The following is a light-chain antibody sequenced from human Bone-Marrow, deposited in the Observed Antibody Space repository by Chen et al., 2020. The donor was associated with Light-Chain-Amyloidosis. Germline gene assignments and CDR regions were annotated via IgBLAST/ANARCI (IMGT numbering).Light chain of an antibody. J-gene: IGLJ3*02. V-gene: IGLV6-57*01. Sequence: NFMLTQHHSVSESPGQTVIISCTRSSGSIATNYVQWYQQRPGSSPTTVIYEDDQRPSGVPDRFSGSIDRSSNSVSLTISGLKTEDEADYYCQSYQGSSQGVFGGGTKLTVL. CDR1: SGSIATNY. CDR2: EDD. CDR3: QSYQGSSQGV.